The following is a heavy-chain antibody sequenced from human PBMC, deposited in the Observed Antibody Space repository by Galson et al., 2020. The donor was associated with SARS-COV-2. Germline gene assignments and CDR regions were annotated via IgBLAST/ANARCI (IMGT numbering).Heavy chain of an antibody. J-gene: IGHJ6*03. CDR1: GYIFSSYG. CDR3: ARGILGYDFWSGYYYFYYMDV. D-gene: IGHD3-3*01. Sequence: ASVKVSCKASGYIFSSYGITWVRQAPGQGLEWMGWISVYNGETHYAQHLQGRVTMTTDTSTSTAYMELGSLRSDDTAVYYCARGILGYDFWSGYYYFYYMDVWGKGTTVTVSS. CDR2: ISVYNGET. V-gene: IGHV1-18*01.